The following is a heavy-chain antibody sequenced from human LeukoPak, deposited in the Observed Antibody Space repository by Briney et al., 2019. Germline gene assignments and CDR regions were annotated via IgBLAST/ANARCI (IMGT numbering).Heavy chain of an antibody. CDR3: ANEEWYRFDY. J-gene: IGHJ4*02. CDR1: GFIFNKHA. Sequence: GGSLRLSCVASGFIFNKHAMSWVRQAPGKGLEWVATMDGGGSATYYVDSVKGRFTITRDNAKNSLFLQMNSLRAEDTALYYCANEEWYRFDYWGQGTLVTVPS. D-gene: IGHD2-8*01. V-gene: IGHV3-7*03. CDR2: MDGGGSAT.